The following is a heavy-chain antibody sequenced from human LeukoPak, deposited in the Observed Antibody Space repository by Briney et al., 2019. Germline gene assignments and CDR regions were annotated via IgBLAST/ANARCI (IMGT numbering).Heavy chain of an antibody. CDR2: ISYDGSNK. CDR3: ARDYSSGWRSFRGIDY. Sequence: GESLKISCKGSGYSFSHHGMHWVRQAPGKGLEWVAVISYDGSNKYYADSVKGRFTISRDNSKNTLYLQMNSLRAEDTAVYYCARDYSSGWRSFRGIDYWGQGTLVTVSS. V-gene: IGHV3-30*19. J-gene: IGHJ4*02. D-gene: IGHD6-19*01. CDR1: GYSFSHHG.